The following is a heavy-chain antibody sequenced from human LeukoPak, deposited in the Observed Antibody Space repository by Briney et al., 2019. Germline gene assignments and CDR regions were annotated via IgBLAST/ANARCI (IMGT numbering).Heavy chain of an antibody. J-gene: IGHJ6*02. CDR2: IWYDGSNK. Sequence: GRSLRLSCAASGFTFSSYGMHWVRQAPGKGLEWVAVIWYDGSNKYYADSVKGRFTISRDNSKNTLYLQMNSLRAEDTAVYYCARDIVGCSGGSCYSYYYYYGMDVWGQGTTVTVSS. V-gene: IGHV3-33*01. D-gene: IGHD2-15*01. CDR1: GFTFSSYG. CDR3: ARDIVGCSGGSCYSYYYYYGMDV.